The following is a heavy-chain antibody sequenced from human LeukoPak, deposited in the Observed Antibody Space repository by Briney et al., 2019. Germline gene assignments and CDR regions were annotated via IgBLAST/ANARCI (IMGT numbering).Heavy chain of an antibody. Sequence: GGSLRLSCAASGFTFSSYWMSWVRQAPGKGLEWVANIKQDGSEKYYLDSVKGRSTISRDNAKNSLYLQMNSLRAEDTAVYYCAKDHLIPYYLHHWGQGTLVTVSS. CDR2: IKQDGSEK. CDR1: GFTFSSYW. D-gene: IGHD3-16*01. CDR3: AKDHLIPYYLHH. V-gene: IGHV3-7*01. J-gene: IGHJ4*02.